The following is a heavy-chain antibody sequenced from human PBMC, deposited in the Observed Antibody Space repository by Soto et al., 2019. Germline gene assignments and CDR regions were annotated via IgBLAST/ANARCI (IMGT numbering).Heavy chain of an antibody. J-gene: IGHJ4*02. D-gene: IGHD1-26*01. CDR3: VRDAPGSHFDY. CDR1: GFTFTRYS. V-gene: IGHV3-21*06. CDR2: ISSTTNYI. Sequence: GGSLRLSCAASGFTFTRYSMNWVRQAPGKGLEWVSSISSTTNYIYYGDSMKGRFTISRDNAKNSLYLQMDSLRAEDTAVYYCVRDAPGSHFDYWGQGTLVTVSS.